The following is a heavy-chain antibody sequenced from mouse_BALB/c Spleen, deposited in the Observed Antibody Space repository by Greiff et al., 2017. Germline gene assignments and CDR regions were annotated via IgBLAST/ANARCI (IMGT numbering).Heavy chain of an antibody. D-gene: IGHD2-1*01. Sequence: VQLKESGGDLVKPGGSLKLSCAASGFTFSSYGMSWVRQTPDKRLEWVATISSGGSYTYYPDSVKGRFTISRDNAKNTLYLQMSSLKSEDTAMYYCARHGELGGNYLFAYWGQGTLVTVSA. V-gene: IGHV5-6*01. J-gene: IGHJ3*01. CDR1: GFTFSSYG. CDR2: ISSGGSYT. CDR3: ARHGELGGNYLFAY.